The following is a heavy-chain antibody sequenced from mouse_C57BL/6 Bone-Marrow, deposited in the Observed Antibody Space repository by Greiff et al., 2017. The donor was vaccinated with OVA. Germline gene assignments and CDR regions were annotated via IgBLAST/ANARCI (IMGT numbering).Heavy chain of an antibody. D-gene: IGHD1-1*01. CDR1: GYTFTSYW. Sequence: VKLVESGAELVKPGASVKMSCKASGYTFTSYWITWVKQRPGQGLEWIGDIYPGSGSTNYNEKFKSKATLTVDTSSSTAYMQLSSLTSEDSAVYYGARWTTVDYWGQGTTLTVSS. CDR2: IYPGSGST. V-gene: IGHV1-55*01. CDR3: ARWTTVDY. J-gene: IGHJ2*01.